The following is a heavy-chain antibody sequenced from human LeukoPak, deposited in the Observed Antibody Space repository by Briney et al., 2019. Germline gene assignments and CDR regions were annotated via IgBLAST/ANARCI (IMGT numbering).Heavy chain of an antibody. CDR1: GDSIRNYY. D-gene: IGHD6-6*01. J-gene: IGHJ5*02. V-gene: IGHV4-59*08. Sequence: PSETLSLTCNVSGDSIRNYYWSWIRQTPGKGLEWIGHIYDSGSTNYNPSLKSRVTISVDTSKNQFSLKVTSVTAADTAVYYCARLARGRWFDPWGQGTLSPSPQ. CDR3: ARLARGRWFDP. CDR2: IYDSGST.